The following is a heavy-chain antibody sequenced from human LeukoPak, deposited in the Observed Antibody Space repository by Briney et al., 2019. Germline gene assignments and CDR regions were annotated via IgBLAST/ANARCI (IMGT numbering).Heavy chain of an antibody. CDR1: GFTVSNNY. Sequence: PGGSLRLSCAASGFTVSNNYMSWVRQAPGKGLEWVSIIYSGGSTYYADSVKGRFTISRDNSKNTLYLQVNSLRPEDTAVYYCARPYCSSTGCWYFFNFWGQGTLVTVSS. CDR2: IYSGGST. D-gene: IGHD2-2*01. CDR3: ARPYCSSTGCWYFFNF. V-gene: IGHV3-66*04. J-gene: IGHJ4*02.